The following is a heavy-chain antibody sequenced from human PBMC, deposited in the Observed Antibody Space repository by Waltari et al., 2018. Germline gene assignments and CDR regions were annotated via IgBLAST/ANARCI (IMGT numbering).Heavy chain of an antibody. CDR3: ATVVDIVATPNYYYYGMDV. J-gene: IGHJ6*02. Sequence: QVQLVQSGAEVKKPGASVKVSCKTSGYTFTGYYMYWVRQAPGQGLEWMGWINPYSGGTAYAQKFQGRVTMTEDTSTDTAYMELSSLRSEDTAVYYCATVVDIVATPNYYYYGMDVWGQGTTVTVSS. CDR1: GYTFTGYY. V-gene: IGHV1-2*02. D-gene: IGHD5-12*01. CDR2: INPYSGGT.